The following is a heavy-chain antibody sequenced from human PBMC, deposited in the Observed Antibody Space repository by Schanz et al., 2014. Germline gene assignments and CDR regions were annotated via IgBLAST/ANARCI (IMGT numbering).Heavy chain of an antibody. D-gene: IGHD3-10*01. CDR1: GFTFSTYW. J-gene: IGHJ4*02. CDR3: ARESGGYFDN. CDR2: IKQDESER. V-gene: IGHV3-7*03. Sequence: VHLVESGGGVVQPGGSLRLSCAASGFTFSTYWMSWVRQAPGKGLEWVANIKQDESERSYVDSVKGRFTISRDNAKNSLYLQMNSLRAEDTAVYYCARESGGYFDNWGQGTLVTVSS.